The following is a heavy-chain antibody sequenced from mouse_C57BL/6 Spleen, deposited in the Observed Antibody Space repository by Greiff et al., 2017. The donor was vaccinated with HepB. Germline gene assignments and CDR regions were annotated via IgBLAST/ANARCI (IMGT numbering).Heavy chain of an antibody. Sequence: QVQLKQSGPGLVAPSQSLSITCTVSGFSLTSYGVHWVRQPPGKGLEWLVVIWSDGSTTYNSALKSRLSISKDNSKSQVFLKMNSLQTDDTAMYYCARHQLRGYYFDYWGQGTTLTVSS. CDR2: IWSDGST. V-gene: IGHV2-6-1*01. CDR3: ARHQLRGYYFDY. D-gene: IGHD1-1*01. J-gene: IGHJ2*01. CDR1: GFSLTSYG.